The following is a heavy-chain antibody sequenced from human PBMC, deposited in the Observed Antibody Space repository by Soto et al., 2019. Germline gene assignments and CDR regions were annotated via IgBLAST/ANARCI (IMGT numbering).Heavy chain of an antibody. V-gene: IGHV1-69*01. CDR2: IIPIFGTA. D-gene: IGHD2-2*02. Sequence: QVQLVQSGAEVKKPGSSVKVSCKASGGTFSSYAISWVRQAPGQGLEWMGGIIPIFGTANYAQKFQGRVTITADEATSTAYMELSSLRSEDTAVYYCARAVLGYCSSTSCYRNYYYYGMDVWGQGTTFTVSS. CDR3: ARAVLGYCSSTSCYRNYYYYGMDV. CDR1: GGTFSSYA. J-gene: IGHJ6*02.